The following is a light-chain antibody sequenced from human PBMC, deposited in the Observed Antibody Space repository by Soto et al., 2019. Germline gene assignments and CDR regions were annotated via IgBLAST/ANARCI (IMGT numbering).Light chain of an antibody. J-gene: IGKJ4*01. CDR1: QSISSY. Sequence: DIQMTQSPSSLSASVGDRVTITCRASQSISSYLNWYQQKPGKAPKLLIYAASSLQSWVPSRFSGSGSGTDSTLTINSLQPEDFATYYCQQRYRTPLSFGGGTKVEIK. CDR3: QQRYRTPLS. V-gene: IGKV1-39*01. CDR2: AAS.